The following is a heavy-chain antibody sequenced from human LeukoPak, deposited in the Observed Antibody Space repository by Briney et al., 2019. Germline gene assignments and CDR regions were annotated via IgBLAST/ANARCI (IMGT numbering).Heavy chain of an antibody. CDR1: GFTFNNYA. CDR2: ISASGDST. Sequence: GGSLRLSCAASGFTFNNYAMSWVRQAPGKGLEWVSGISASGDSTYYADSVKGRSTISRHNSKNTLYLQMNALRAGDTAIYYCAKDRGNNYGYDYYGVDVWGQGTTVTVSS. D-gene: IGHD3-10*01. CDR3: AKDRGNNYGYDYYGVDV. V-gene: IGHV3-23*01. J-gene: IGHJ6*02.